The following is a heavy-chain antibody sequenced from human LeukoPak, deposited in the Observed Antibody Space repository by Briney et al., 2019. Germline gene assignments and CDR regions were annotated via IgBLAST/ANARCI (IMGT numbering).Heavy chain of an antibody. D-gene: IGHD6-13*01. CDR2: IYDSGST. Sequence: PSETLSLTCTVSGGSISSYYWSWIRQPPGKGLEWIGYIYDSGSTKYNPSLKSRVTMSLDTSKNQFSLKLSSVTAADTAVYYCARPRHSSSWLDAFDIWGQGTMVTVSS. CDR1: GGSISSYY. CDR3: ARPRHSSSWLDAFDI. J-gene: IGHJ3*02. V-gene: IGHV4-59*08.